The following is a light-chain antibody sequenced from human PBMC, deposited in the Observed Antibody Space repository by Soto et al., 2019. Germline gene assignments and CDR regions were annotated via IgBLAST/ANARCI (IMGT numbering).Light chain of an antibody. J-gene: IGLJ2*01. Sequence: QSALTQPASVSGSPGQSITISCTGTSRDVGSYNLVSWYQHHRGKAPKVIIYEDSKRPSGASNRFSGSKSGNTASLTISGLQAEDEADYYCCSYAGSSSWVFGGGTKVTVL. CDR2: EDS. CDR3: CSYAGSSSWV. CDR1: SRDVGSYNL. V-gene: IGLV2-23*01.